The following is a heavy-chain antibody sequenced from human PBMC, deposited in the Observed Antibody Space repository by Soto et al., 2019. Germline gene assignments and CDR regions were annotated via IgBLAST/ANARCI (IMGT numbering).Heavy chain of an antibody. CDR2: IYHSGST. CDR3: ARGVVGATSHLFDP. Sequence: QLQLQESGSGLVKPSQTLSLTCAVSGGSISSGGYSWSWIRQPPGKGLEWIGYIYHSGSTYYNPSLKRRGTITVDRSKNQFSLKLSSVTAADTAVYYCARGVVGATSHLFDPWGQGTLVTVSS. V-gene: IGHV4-30-2*01. CDR1: GGSISSGGYS. D-gene: IGHD1-26*01. J-gene: IGHJ5*02.